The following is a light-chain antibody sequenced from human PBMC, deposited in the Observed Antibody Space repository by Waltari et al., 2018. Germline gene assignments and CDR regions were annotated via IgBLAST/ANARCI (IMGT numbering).Light chain of an antibody. V-gene: IGKV4-1*01. J-gene: IGKJ2*01. CDR2: WAS. CDR1: QSVLYSSNNKNY. CDR3: QQYYSTPPYT. Sequence: DIVMTQSPDSLAVSLVERATINCQSSQSVLYSSNNKNYLAWYQQKPGQPPKLLIYWASTRESGVPDRFSGSGSGTDFTLTISSLQAEDVAVYYCQQYYSTPPYTFGQGTKLEIK.